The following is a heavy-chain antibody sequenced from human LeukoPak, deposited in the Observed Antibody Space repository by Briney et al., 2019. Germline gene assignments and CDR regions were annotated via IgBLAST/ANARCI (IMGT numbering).Heavy chain of an antibody. CDR2: ISPISETP. CDR3: ASGYYYGSSSYYHTGYLDH. J-gene: IGHJ4*02. V-gene: IGHV1-69*05. Sequence: ASVKVSCKASGGIFSTSAISWVRQAPGHGLEWMGGISPISETPNYALRFQGRVTITRDESTATAYMELTSLRSDDTAVYYCASGYYYGSSSYYHTGYLDHWAQGTLVTVSS. CDR1: GGIFSTSA. D-gene: IGHD3-10*01.